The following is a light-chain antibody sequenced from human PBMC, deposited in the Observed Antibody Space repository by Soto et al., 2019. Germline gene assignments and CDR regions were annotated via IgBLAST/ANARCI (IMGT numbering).Light chain of an antibody. CDR2: NAS. Sequence: AIQMTQSPSSLSASVGDRVTITCRASQGIRNDLGWFQQKPGKAPNLLIYNASSLQGGVPSRFSGSGSGTEFTLTISSLQPEDFATYYCLQDYNYPLTFGGGTKVEIK. CDR1: QGIRND. V-gene: IGKV1-6*01. J-gene: IGKJ4*01. CDR3: LQDYNYPLT.